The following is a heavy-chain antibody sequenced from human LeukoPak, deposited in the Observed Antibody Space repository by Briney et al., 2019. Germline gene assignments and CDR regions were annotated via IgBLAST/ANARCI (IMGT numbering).Heavy chain of an antibody. D-gene: IGHD5/OR15-5a*01. CDR3: AKKVGLVSAPLYYFDV. J-gene: IGHJ4*02. CDR1: GFTFSSYA. Sequence: AGGSLRLSRAPAGFTFSSYAMSWVRQAPGKGLEWVSAISGPGGSWDYADSVKGRFTISRDNSKNTLFLQMNSLRAEDTAIYYCAKKVGLVSAPLYYFDVWGQGTLVTVSS. CDR2: ISGPGGSW. V-gene: IGHV3-23*01.